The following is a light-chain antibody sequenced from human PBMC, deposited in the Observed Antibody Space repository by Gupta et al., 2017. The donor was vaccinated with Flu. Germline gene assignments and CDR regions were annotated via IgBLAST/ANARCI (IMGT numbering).Light chain of an antibody. Sequence: APVLGVRDDRDRPSVIAERFSGSNSGDTATLTITRVEAGDEADYCCQVWYPHSYHWVFGGGTKLTVL. CDR3: QVWYPHSYHWV. V-gene: IGLV3-21*02. CDR2: DDR. J-gene: IGLJ2*01.